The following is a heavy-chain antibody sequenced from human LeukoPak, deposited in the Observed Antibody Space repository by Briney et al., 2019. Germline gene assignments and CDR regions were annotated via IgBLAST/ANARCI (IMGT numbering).Heavy chain of an antibody. CDR1: YGSIATSDW. Sequence: SETLSLTCAVSYGSIATSDWWTWVRLPPGKGMEWIGEIHHSGRTNYNPSLKSRAALSVDKSKNHFSLKVNSVTAADTAVYYCARTAKSLCNGASCYSDYWGRGILVSVSS. V-gene: IGHV4-4*02. CDR3: ARTAKSLCNGASCYSDY. D-gene: IGHD2-15*01. CDR2: IHHSGRT. J-gene: IGHJ4*02.